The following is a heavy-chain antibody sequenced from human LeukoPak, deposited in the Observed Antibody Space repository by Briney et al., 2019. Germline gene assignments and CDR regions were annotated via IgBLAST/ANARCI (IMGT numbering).Heavy chain of an antibody. J-gene: IGHJ4*02. CDR3: SRVPRLTAVTGVDY. Sequence: SETLSLTCAVYGGSFSGFYWSCIRQPPGKGLEWIGEINHSGSTNYNPSLKSRVTISVHTSKNQFSLKLSSVTAADTAVYYCSRVPRLTAVTGVDYWGQGTLVTVSS. CDR1: GGSFSGFY. CDR2: INHSGST. V-gene: IGHV4-34*01. D-gene: IGHD2-21*02.